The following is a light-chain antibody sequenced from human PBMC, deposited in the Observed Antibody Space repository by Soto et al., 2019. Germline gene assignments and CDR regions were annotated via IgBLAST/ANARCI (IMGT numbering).Light chain of an antibody. CDR3: QQYGSSGT. CDR1: QSVSSSY. Sequence: ENVLTLSPGTLSFSPWETATLSCRASQSVSSSYLAWYQQKPGQAPRLLIYGASNRATGIPDRFSGSGSGTDFTLTISRLEPEDFAVYYCQQYGSSGTFGQGTKVDIK. J-gene: IGKJ1*01. CDR2: GAS. V-gene: IGKV3-20*01.